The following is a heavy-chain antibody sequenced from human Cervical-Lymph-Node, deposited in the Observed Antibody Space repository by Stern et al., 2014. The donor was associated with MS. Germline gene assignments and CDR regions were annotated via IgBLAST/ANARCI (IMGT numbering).Heavy chain of an antibody. Sequence: VQLVESGGAVVQPGRSLRLSCAASGFTFSSYGMHWVRQAPGKGLEGVTFISYDGNHKYYAASVKGRFTISRDNSKNTLHLQMNSVTPDDTAIYYCARDYEDTSMLFDHWGQGTLVTVSS. D-gene: IGHD2-8*01. V-gene: IGHV3-30*03. CDR3: ARDYEDTSMLFDH. J-gene: IGHJ4*02. CDR2: ISYDGNHK. CDR1: GFTFSSYG.